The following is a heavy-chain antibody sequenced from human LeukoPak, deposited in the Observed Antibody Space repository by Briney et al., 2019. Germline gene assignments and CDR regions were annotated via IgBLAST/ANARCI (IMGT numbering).Heavy chain of an antibody. CDR2: IKQDGSEK. CDR3: ARAPFYDSSGYLDY. Sequence: TGGSERLSCAASGFTFSSYWMSWVRQAPGKGLEWVANIKQDGSEKYYVDSVKGRFTISRDNAKNSLYLQMNSLRAEDTAVYYCARAPFYDSSGYLDYWGQGTLVTVSS. J-gene: IGHJ4*02. CDR1: GFTFSSYW. D-gene: IGHD3-22*01. V-gene: IGHV3-7*01.